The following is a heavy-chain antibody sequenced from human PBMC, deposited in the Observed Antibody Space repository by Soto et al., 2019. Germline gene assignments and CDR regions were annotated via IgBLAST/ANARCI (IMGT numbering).Heavy chain of an antibody. J-gene: IGHJ4*02. CDR2: ISAYNGNT. CDR1: GYTFTSYG. D-gene: IGHD6-19*01. Sequence: ALVKVSCKASGYTFTSYGISWVRQAPGQGLEWMGWISAYNGNTNYAQKLQGRVTMTTDTSTSTAYMELRSLRSDDTAVYYCARDKEDYSSVPPHVLWGQGTLVTVSS. CDR3: ARDKEDYSSVPPHVL. V-gene: IGHV1-18*01.